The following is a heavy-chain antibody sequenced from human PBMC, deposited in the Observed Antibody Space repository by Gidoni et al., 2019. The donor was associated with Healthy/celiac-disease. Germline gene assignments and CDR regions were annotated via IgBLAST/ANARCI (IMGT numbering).Heavy chain of an antibody. V-gene: IGHV1-2*04. D-gene: IGHD3-16*01. CDR3: ARENGLRRNWFDP. J-gene: IGHJ5*02. Sequence: QVQLVQSGAAVTKPGASVKVSCKASEYPFTASNMHWVRQAPGQGLEWLGWINPNSGGTNYAQELQGWVTMTRDTSVSTAYMELSRLGSDDTAVYYCARENGLRRNWFDPWGQGTLVTVSS. CDR2: INPNSGGT. CDR1: EYPFTASN.